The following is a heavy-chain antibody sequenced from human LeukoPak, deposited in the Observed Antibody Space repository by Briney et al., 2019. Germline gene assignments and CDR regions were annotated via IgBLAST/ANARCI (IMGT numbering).Heavy chain of an antibody. V-gene: IGHV4-34*01. Sequence: PSETLSLTCAVSGGGSFSDYSWNWIRQSPGKGLEWVGEITHDAILNYNPSLKGRVAISVDTSKSQVSLKLDSMTAADTAMYYCARGRGEAAGLDHWGQGTLVTVSS. CDR3: ARGRGEAAGLDH. CDR1: GGGSFSDYS. J-gene: IGHJ4*02. CDR2: ITHDAIL. D-gene: IGHD6-13*01.